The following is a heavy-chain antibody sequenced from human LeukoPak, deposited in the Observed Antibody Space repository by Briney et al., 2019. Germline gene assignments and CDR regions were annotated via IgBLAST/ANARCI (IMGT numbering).Heavy chain of an antibody. V-gene: IGHV3-30*18. Sequence: GGSLRLSCAASGFTFSSCGMHWVRQAPGKGLEWVAVISYDGSNKYYADSVKGRFTISRDNSKNTLYLLMNSLRAEDTAVYYCAKDQGMGDNVDTAMEDYWGQGTLVTVSS. D-gene: IGHD5-18*01. J-gene: IGHJ4*02. CDR3: AKDQGMGDNVDTAMEDY. CDR1: GFTFSSCG. CDR2: ISYDGSNK.